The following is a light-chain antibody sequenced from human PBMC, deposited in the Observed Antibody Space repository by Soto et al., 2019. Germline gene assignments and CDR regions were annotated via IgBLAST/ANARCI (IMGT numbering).Light chain of an antibody. CDR2: AAS. V-gene: IGKV1-39*01. CDR1: QSISTY. J-gene: IGKJ1*01. Sequence: DIQMSQSPSSLSASVGDRVTISCRASQSISTYLNWYQQKPGKAPRLLIYAASSVQTGVPPRFSGSGSWTDFTLTISSLRPEDIATYFCQQSNSAPPWTFGQGTKVEIK. CDR3: QQSNSAPPWT.